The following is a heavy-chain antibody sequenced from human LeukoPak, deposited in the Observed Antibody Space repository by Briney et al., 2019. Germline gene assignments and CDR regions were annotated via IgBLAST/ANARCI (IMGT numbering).Heavy chain of an antibody. CDR1: GFTFSSYS. V-gene: IGHV3-21*01. D-gene: IGHD1-7*01. Sequence: PGGSLRLSCAASGFTFSSYSMNWARQAPGKGLEWVSSISSSSSYIYYADSVKGRFTISRDNAKNSLYLQMNSLRAEDTAVYYCARETGTTPRAKFDPWGQGTLVTVSS. CDR2: ISSSSSYI. J-gene: IGHJ5*02. CDR3: ARETGTTPRAKFDP.